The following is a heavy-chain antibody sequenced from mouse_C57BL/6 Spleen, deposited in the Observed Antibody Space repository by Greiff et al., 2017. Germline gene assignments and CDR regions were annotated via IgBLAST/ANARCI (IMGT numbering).Heavy chain of an antibody. CDR3: ARSGAAVPGWFAY. V-gene: IGHV1-84*01. CDR2: IYPGSGNT. Sequence: QFELPQSGPALVKPGASVTISCKASGYTFTVYYINCVKQRPGQGLEWIGWIYPGSGNTMYLEKFKGKATLTVDTATSTAYMQRSSLTSEYSAVYFWARSGAAVPGWFAYRGQGTLVTVTA. CDR1: GYTFTVYY. D-gene: IGHD6-1*01. J-gene: IGHJ3*01.